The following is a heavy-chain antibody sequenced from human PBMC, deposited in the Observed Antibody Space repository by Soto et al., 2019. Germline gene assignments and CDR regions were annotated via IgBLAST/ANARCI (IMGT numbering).Heavy chain of an antibody. D-gene: IGHD7-27*01. CDR1: GFTFSSYE. J-gene: IGHJ2*01. CDR3: ARDRDLTGPSYWYFDL. CDR2: ISSSGSTI. V-gene: IGHV3-48*03. Sequence: GGSLRLSCAASGFTFSSYEMNWVRQAPGKGLEWVSYISSSGSTIYYADSVKGRFTISRDNAKNSLYLQMNSLRAEDTAVYYCARDRDLTGPSYWYFDLWGRGTLVTVSS.